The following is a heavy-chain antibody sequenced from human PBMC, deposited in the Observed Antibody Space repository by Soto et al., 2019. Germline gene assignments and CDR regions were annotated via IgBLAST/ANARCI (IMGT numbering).Heavy chain of an antibody. CDR2: ISSSSSTI. CDR1: GFTFSSYS. Sequence: GGSLRLSCAASGFTFSSYSMNWVRQAPGKGLEWVSYISSSSSTIYYADSVKGRFTISRDNVKNSLHLQMNSLRAEDTAVYYCARVNRGMDVWGQGTTVTVSS. V-gene: IGHV3-48*01. CDR3: ARVNRGMDV. J-gene: IGHJ6*02.